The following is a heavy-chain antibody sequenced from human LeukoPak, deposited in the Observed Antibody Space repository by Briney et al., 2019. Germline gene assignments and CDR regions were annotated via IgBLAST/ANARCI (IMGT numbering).Heavy chain of an antibody. CDR3: ARDLAVAGAIGY. V-gene: IGHV1-18*01. Sequence: ASVKVSCKASGYTFTSYGISWVRQPPGQGLEWMGWISAYNGNTNYAQKLQGRVTMTTDSSTSTAYMELRSLRSDYTGVYYCARDLAVAGAIGYWGKGTLVTVSS. J-gene: IGHJ4*02. CDR2: ISAYNGNT. CDR1: GYTFTSYG. D-gene: IGHD6-19*01.